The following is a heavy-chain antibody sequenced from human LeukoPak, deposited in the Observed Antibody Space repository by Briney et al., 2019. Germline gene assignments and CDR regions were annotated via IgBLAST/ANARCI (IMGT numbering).Heavy chain of an antibody. Sequence: GGSLRLSCAASGFTFSSYSMNWVRQAPGKGLEWVSSISSSSSYIYYADSVKGRFTISRDNAKNSLYLQMNSLRAEDTAVYYCARGPRDDYGDYWGGYYYYYMDVWGKGTTVTVSS. CDR3: ARGPRDDYGDYWGGYYYYYMDV. D-gene: IGHD4-17*01. CDR2: ISSSSSYI. J-gene: IGHJ6*03. CDR1: GFTFSSYS. V-gene: IGHV3-21*01.